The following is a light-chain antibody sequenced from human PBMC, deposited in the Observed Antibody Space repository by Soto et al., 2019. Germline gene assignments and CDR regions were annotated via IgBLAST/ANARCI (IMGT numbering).Light chain of an antibody. CDR1: ISDVGSYDL. Sequence: QSALTQPASVSGSPGQSITISCTGTISDVGSYDLVSWYQQHPGKAPKLMIYEGSKRPSGVSSRFSGSKSGNTASLTISGLPAEDDADYYCCSYAGSSTSWVFGGGTKLTVL. CDR2: EGS. V-gene: IGLV2-23*01. CDR3: CSYAGSSTSWV. J-gene: IGLJ3*02.